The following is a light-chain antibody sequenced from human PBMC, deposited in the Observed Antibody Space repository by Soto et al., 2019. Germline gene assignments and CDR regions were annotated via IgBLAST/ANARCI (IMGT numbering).Light chain of an antibody. V-gene: IGLV2-8*01. CDR2: EVN. Sequence: QSALTQPASASGSPGQSVTISCTGTSSDVGGYNYVSWYQQHPGKAPKLMIYEVNKRPSGVPDRFSGSKSGNTACLTVSGLQAEDEADYYCSSYAGSNNSYVFGTGTKLTVL. J-gene: IGLJ1*01. CDR1: SSDVGGYNY. CDR3: SSYAGSNNSYV.